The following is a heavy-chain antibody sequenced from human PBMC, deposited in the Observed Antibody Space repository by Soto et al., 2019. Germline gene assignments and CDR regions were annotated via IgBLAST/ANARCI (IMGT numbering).Heavy chain of an antibody. CDR2: IYYSGST. D-gene: IGHD3-10*01. CDR1: GGSVSSGSYY. Sequence: SETLSLTCTVSGGSVSSGSYYWSWIRQPPGKGLEWIGYIYYSGSTNYNPSLKSRVTISVDTSKNQFSLKLSSVTAADTAVYYCARAAYGSGSYPPQAPYYMDVWGKGTTVTVSS. CDR3: ARAAYGSGSYPPQAPYYMDV. V-gene: IGHV4-61*01. J-gene: IGHJ6*03.